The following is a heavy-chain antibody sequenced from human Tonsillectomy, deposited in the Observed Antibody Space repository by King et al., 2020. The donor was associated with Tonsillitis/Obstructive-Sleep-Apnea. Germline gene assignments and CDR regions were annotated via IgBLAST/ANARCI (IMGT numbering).Heavy chain of an antibody. J-gene: IGHJ4*02. CDR3: ARLKLGYCAGGGCYKFDY. Sequence: VQLVQSGAEVKKPGESLKLSCKGSGYSVTNYWIGWVRQMPGKGLEWMGIIYPPDSDTKYSPSFQGQVTVSADKSISTAYLQWSSLKASDTAMYYCARLKLGYCAGGGCYKFDYWGQGTLVTVSS. D-gene: IGHD2-15*01. CDR1: GYSVTNYW. CDR2: IYPPDSDT. V-gene: IGHV5-51*01.